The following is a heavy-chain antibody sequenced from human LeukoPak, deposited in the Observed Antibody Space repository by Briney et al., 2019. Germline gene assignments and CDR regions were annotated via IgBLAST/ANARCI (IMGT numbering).Heavy chain of an antibody. D-gene: IGHD2-8*01. V-gene: IGHV3-30*18. Sequence: GGSLRLSCAASGFTFSSYGMHWVRQAPGRGLEWVAIISYDGSNKYYADSVRGRFTISRDNSKNTLYLQMNSLRAEDTAVYYCAKDHCNNGVCYYFVYWGQGTLVTVSS. CDR2: ISYDGSNK. J-gene: IGHJ4*02. CDR1: GFTFSSYG. CDR3: AKDHCNNGVCYYFVY.